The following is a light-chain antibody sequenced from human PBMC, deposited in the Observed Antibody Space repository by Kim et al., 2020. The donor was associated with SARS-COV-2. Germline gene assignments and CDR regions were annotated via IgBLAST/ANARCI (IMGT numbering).Light chain of an antibody. CDR1: SGNVGSYIH. V-gene: IGLV2-23*02. CDR3: CSYAGSSTYV. Sequence: QSVLTQPASVSGSRGQSITISCAGTSGNVGSYIHVSWYQQYPGKAPKLIIYAVTKRPSGVSNRFSGSKSGNTASLTISGLQAEDEADYYCCSYAGSSTYVFGTGTKVTVL. J-gene: IGLJ1*01. CDR2: AVT.